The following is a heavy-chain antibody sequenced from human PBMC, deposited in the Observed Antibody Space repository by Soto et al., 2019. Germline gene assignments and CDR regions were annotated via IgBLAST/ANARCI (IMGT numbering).Heavy chain of an antibody. CDR3: AREGYSYGRYYFDY. CDR2: IWYDGSNK. CDR1: GFTFSSYG. V-gene: IGHV3-33*01. D-gene: IGHD5-18*01. Sequence: QVQLVESGGGVVQPGRSLRLSCAASGFTFSSYGMHWVRQAPGKGLEWVAVIWYDGSNKYYADSVKGRFTISRDNSKNTRYLQMNSLRAEDTAVYYCAREGYSYGRYYFDYWGQGTLVTVSS. J-gene: IGHJ4*02.